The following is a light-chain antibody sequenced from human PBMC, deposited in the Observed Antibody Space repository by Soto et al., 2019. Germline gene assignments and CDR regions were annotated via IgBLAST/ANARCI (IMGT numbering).Light chain of an antibody. V-gene: IGKV1D-16*01. CDR1: QGISKW. CDR3: QHYNSYSEA. CDR2: ATS. Sequence: DIHMSQSPSSVSASVGYRVTITCRASQGISKWLAWYQQKPGNAPKLLIYATSTLQSGVPSRFRGSGSGTDFTLTISSLQPDDFETYYCQHYNSYSEAFGQGTKVDIK. J-gene: IGKJ1*01.